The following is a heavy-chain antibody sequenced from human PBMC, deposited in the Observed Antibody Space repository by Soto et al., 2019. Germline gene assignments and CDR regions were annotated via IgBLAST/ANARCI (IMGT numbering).Heavy chain of an antibody. Sequence: QVQLVQSGAEVKKPGSSVKVSCKASGGIFSNFAFNWMRQAPGQGLEWMGGIIPTLGTPHYAQKFLGRVTLPAAESTRTVYMEMSSLTVEDTAVYYCARVGLGASDYWGQGTLGIVSS. CDR1: GGIFSNFA. CDR3: ARVGLGASDY. D-gene: IGHD6-19*01. V-gene: IGHV1-69*01. CDR2: IIPTLGTP. J-gene: IGHJ4*02.